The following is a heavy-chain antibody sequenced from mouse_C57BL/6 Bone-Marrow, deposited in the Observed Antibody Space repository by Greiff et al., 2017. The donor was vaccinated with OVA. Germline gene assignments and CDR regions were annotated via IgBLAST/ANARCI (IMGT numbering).Heavy chain of an antibody. J-gene: IGHJ4*01. V-gene: IGHV1-64*01. CDR1: GYTFTSYW. CDR2: IHPNSGST. CDR3: ARPYSNYAMDY. D-gene: IGHD2-5*01. Sequence: QVQLQQPGAELVKPGASVKLSCKASGYTFTSYWMHWVKQRPGQGLEWIGMIHPNSGSTNYNEKFKSKATLTVDKSSSTAYMQLSSLTSADSAVYYCARPYSNYAMDYWGQGTSVTVSS.